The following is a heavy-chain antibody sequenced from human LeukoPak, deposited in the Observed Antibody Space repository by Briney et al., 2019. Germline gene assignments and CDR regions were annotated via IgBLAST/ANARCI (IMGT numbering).Heavy chain of an antibody. CDR3: ATYTKAAAGYYYYYYMDV. Sequence: GGSLRLSCAASGFTFSSYAMHWVRQAPGKGLEWVAVISYDGSNKYYADSVKGRFTISRDNSKNTLYLQMNSLRAEDTAVYYCATYTKAAAGYYYYYYMDVWGKGTTVTVSS. CDR1: GFTFSSYA. D-gene: IGHD6-13*01. CDR2: ISYDGSNK. V-gene: IGHV3-30*14. J-gene: IGHJ6*03.